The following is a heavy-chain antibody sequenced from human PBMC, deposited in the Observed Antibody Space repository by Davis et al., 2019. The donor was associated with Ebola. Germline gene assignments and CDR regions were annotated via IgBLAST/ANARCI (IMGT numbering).Heavy chain of an antibody. CDR2: IDPSDSYT. CDR3: ASTAYYYYGMDV. D-gene: IGHD5-18*01. CDR1: GYSFTSYW. V-gene: IGHV5-10-1*01. Sequence: GESLKISCKGSGYSFTSYWISWVRQMPGKGLEWMGRIDPSDSYTNYSPSFQGHVTISADKSISTAYLQWSSLKASDTAMYYCASTAYYYYGMDVWGQGTTVTVSS. J-gene: IGHJ6*02.